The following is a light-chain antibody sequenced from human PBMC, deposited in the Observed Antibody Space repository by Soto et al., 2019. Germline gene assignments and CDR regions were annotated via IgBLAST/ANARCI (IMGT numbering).Light chain of an antibody. CDR2: GAS. V-gene: IGKV3-20*01. J-gene: IGKJ4*02. CDR3: QHFDDSLT. CDR1: QSVDSST. Sequence: EIVLTQSPGTLSLSPGERATLSCRASQSVDSSTLAWYQQKPGQAPRLLISGASNRATGIPDRFSGSGSGTDFTVAISRLEPDDFAVYYCQHFDDSLTFGGGTKVEIK.